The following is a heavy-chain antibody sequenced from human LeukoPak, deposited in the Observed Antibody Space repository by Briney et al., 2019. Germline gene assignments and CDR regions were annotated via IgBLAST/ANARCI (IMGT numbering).Heavy chain of an antibody. J-gene: IGHJ5*02. Sequence: GGSLRLSCAASGFTFSSYSLNWVRQAPGKGLEWVSSITTSSSYIYYADSVKGRFTISRDNAKNSLYLQMNSLRAEDTAVYYCARGDSITMVRGDDRQFDPWGQGTLVTVSS. CDR2: ITTSSSYI. CDR3: ARGDSITMVRGDDRQFDP. V-gene: IGHV3-21*01. D-gene: IGHD3-10*01. CDR1: GFTFSSYS.